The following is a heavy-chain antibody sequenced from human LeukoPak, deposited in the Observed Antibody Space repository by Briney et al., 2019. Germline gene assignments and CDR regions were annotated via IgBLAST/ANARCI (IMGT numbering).Heavy chain of an antibody. Sequence: ASVKVSCKASGYTFTMYYMHWVRQAPGQGLEWMGIINPSGGSTNYAQKFQGRVTMTRDTSTNTVYMELSSLRSEDTAVYYCARGPSITMVRGGQWYYYMDVWGKGTTVTISS. CDR2: INPSGGST. V-gene: IGHV1-46*01. CDR3: ARGPSITMVRGGQWYYYMDV. J-gene: IGHJ6*03. D-gene: IGHD3-10*01. CDR1: GYTFTMYY.